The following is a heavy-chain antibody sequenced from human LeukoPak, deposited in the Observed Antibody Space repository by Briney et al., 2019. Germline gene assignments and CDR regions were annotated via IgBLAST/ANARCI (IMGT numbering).Heavy chain of an antibody. CDR1: GGSISSSTYY. CDR2: IYSSGST. V-gene: IGHV4-61*02. D-gene: IGHD4-17*01. Sequence: SSETLSLTCTVSGGSISSSTYYWSWIRQPAGKGLEWIGRIYSSGSTNYNSSLKSRVTISVDTSKNQFSLKLSSVTAADTAVYYCARQIGDYANDYWGQGTLVTVSS. J-gene: IGHJ4*02. CDR3: ARQIGDYANDY.